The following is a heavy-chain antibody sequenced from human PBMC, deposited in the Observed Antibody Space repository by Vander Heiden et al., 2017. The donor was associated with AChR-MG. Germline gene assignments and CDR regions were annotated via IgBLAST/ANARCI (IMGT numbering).Heavy chain of an antibody. CDR1: GYTFTSYD. CDR3: ARGSEVVPAASWFDP. Sequence: QVQLAQSGAEVNKPGASVKVSCKASGYTFTSYDINWMRQATGQGLEWMGWMNPNIGNTGYAQKFQSRVTMTRNTSISTAYMELSSLRSEDTAVYYCARGSEVVPAASWFDPWGQGTLVTVSS. J-gene: IGHJ5*02. D-gene: IGHD2-2*01. V-gene: IGHV1-8*01. CDR2: MNPNIGNT.